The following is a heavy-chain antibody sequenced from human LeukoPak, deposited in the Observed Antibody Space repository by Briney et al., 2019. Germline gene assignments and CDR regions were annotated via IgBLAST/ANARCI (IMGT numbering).Heavy chain of an antibody. CDR2: IKQDGSEK. V-gene: IGHV3-7*01. Sequence: SGGSLRLSCAASGFTFSSYWMSWVRQAPGKGLEWVANIKQDGSEKYYVDSVKGRFTISRDNAKNSLYLQMNSLRAEDTAVYYCARESGSAIPNWFDPWGQGTLVTVSS. CDR3: ARESGSAIPNWFDP. J-gene: IGHJ5*02. CDR1: GFTFSSYW. D-gene: IGHD2-2*01.